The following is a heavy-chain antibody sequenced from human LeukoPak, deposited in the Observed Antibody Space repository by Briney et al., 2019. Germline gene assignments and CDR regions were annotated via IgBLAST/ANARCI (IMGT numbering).Heavy chain of an antibody. J-gene: IGHJ4*02. V-gene: IGHV4-34*01. CDR2: IDHSGST. Sequence: SETLSLNCAVYGGSFSGYYWSWIRQPPGKGLEWIGEIDHSGSTNYNPSLKSRVTISVDTSKNQFSLKLSSVTAADTAVYYCARGARGYSYGHFDYWGQGTLVTVSS. D-gene: IGHD5-18*01. CDR1: GGSFSGYY. CDR3: ARGARGYSYGHFDY.